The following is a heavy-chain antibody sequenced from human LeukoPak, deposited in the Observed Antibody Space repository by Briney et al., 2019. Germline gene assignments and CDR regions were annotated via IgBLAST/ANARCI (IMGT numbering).Heavy chain of an antibody. D-gene: IGHD2-15*01. CDR2: ISGYNGMT. J-gene: IGHJ3*01. Sequence: ASVKVSCKASDYTVINYEISWVRQAPGQGLEWMGWISGYNGMTSYAKKVQGRVTLTTDTSTSTAYMELRSLRCDDTAVYYCARDEGGFDVWGQGTMVTVS. CDR1: DYTVINYE. V-gene: IGHV1-18*01. CDR3: ARDEGGFDV.